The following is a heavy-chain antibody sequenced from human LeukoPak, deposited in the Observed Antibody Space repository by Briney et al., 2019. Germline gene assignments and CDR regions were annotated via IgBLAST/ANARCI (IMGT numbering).Heavy chain of an antibody. J-gene: IGHJ4*02. D-gene: IGHD4-17*01. V-gene: IGHV1-69*05. CDR2: IIPIFGTA. CDR3: ARGATTVTMEFDY. CDR1: GGTFSSYA. Sequence: SVKVSCKASGGTFSSYAISWVRQAPGQGLEWMGRIIPIFGTANYAQKFQGRVTISTDESTSTAYMELSSLRSEDTAVYYCARGATTVTMEFDYWGQGTLVTVSS.